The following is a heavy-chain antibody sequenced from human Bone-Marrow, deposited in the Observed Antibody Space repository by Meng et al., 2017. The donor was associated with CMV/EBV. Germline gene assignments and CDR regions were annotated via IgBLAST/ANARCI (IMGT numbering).Heavy chain of an antibody. CDR2: IHPHRGDT. CDR1: GYTFTAHY. Sequence: ASVKVSCKASGYTFTAHYFHWVRQAPGQGLEWMGWIHPHRGDTNYAQQFQGRVTLTRDTSINTGYMELTRLTSDDTAVYYCARDRFRAYRLLYLFDNWGQGTLVTVSS. J-gene: IGHJ4*02. V-gene: IGHV1-2*02. D-gene: IGHD2-2*02. CDR3: ARDRFRAYRLLYLFDN.